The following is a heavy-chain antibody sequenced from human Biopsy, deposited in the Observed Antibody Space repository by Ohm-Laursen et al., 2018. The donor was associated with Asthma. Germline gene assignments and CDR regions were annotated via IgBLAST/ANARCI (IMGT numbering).Heavy chain of an antibody. J-gene: IGHJ4*02. CDR2: IIPIFGTA. CDR1: GDSLGSFINYA. CDR3: ARERIAARQRRYYFDY. D-gene: IGHD6-6*01. Sequence: SSVKVSCKASGDSLGSFINYAISWVRQAPGQGLEWMGGIIPIFGTANYAQKFQGRVTITADESTSTAYMEPSSLRSEDTAVYYCARERIAARQRRYYFDYWGQGTLVTVSS. V-gene: IGHV1-69*01.